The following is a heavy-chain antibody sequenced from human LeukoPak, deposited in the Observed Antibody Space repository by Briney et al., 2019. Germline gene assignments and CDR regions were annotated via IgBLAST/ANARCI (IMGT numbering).Heavy chain of an antibody. CDR2: INPSGGST. CDR1: GYTFTSYY. D-gene: IGHD3-22*01. Sequence: ASVKVSCKASGYTFTSYYMHWVRQAPGQGLEWMGIINPSGGSTSYAQKFQGRVTMTRDTSTSTVYMELSSLRSEDTAVYYCARASGYYDSSGFHYYGMDVWGQGTTVTVSS. CDR3: ARASGYYDSSGFHYYGMDV. V-gene: IGHV1-46*01. J-gene: IGHJ6*02.